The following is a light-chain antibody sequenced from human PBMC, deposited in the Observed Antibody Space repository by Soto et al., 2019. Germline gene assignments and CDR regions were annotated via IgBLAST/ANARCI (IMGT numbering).Light chain of an antibody. CDR3: QEYHSYT. J-gene: IGKJ2*01. Sequence: DIQMTQSPSTLSASEGDRVTITCRASQSISSWLAWYQHKPGEAPKLLIYDAFSLESGVPSRFSGSRSGTEFTLTISSLQPDDFATYYCQEYHSYTFGQGTKLEIK. CDR1: QSISSW. CDR2: DAF. V-gene: IGKV1-5*01.